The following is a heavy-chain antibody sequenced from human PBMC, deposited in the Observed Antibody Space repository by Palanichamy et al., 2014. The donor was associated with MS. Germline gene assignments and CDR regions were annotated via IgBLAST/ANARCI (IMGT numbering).Heavy chain of an antibody. CDR1: RFTFSNYW. CDR3: ARAVGGDSDY. D-gene: IGHD3-16*01. CDR2: INSDGSNT. Sequence: EVQLVGSGEGLVQPGGSLRLSCAASRFTFSNYWMHWVRQAPGKGLVWVSRINSDGSNTNYADSVKGRFTISRDNAKNTLYLQMNSLRAEDTAVYYCARAVGGDSDYWGQGTLVTVSS. V-gene: IGHV3-74*01. J-gene: IGHJ4*02.